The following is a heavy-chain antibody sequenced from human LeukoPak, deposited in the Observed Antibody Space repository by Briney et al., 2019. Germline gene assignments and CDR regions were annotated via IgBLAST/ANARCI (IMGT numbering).Heavy chain of an antibody. Sequence: GGSLRLSWAASGLTVNSNYMNWVRQAPGEGLQWVSVIYSGGTTYYADSVKGRFTISRDNSKNTLYLQMNSLRAEDTAVYYCARALLVRNGYNYSPNYFDYWGQGTLVTVSS. CDR3: ARALLVRNGYNYSPNYFDY. J-gene: IGHJ4*02. V-gene: IGHV3-53*01. CDR2: IYSGGTT. D-gene: IGHD5-24*01. CDR1: GLTVNSNY.